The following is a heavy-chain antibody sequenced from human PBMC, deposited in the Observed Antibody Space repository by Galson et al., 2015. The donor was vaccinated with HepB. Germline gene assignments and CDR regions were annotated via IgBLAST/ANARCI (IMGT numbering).Heavy chain of an antibody. CDR3: AREGAGMITFGGVFDI. CDR2: ISYDGSNK. Sequence: SLRLSCAASGFTFSSYAMHWVRQAPGKGLEWVAVISYDGSNKYYADSVKGRFTISRDNSKNTLYLQMNSLRAEDTAVYYCAREGAGMITFGGVFDIWGQGTMVTVSS. CDR1: GFTFSSYA. V-gene: IGHV3-30*04. D-gene: IGHD3-16*01. J-gene: IGHJ3*02.